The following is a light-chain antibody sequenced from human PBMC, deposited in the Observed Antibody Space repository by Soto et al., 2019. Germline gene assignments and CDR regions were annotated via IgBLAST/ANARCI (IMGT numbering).Light chain of an antibody. CDR3: MQALHTPYT. CDR2: LGS. V-gene: IGKV2-28*01. CDR1: QSLLHFNGYNY. Sequence: DIVMTQSPLSLPVTPGEPASISCRSSQSLLHFNGYNYLDWYLQRPGQSPQLLIYLGSNRASGVPVRFRGSGSGTDFTLKISRVEAEDVGVYYCMQALHTPYTFGQGTKLEIK. J-gene: IGKJ2*01.